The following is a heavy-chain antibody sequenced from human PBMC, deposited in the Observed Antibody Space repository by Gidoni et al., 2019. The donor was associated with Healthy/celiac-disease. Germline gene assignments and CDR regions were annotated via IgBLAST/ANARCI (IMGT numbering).Heavy chain of an antibody. V-gene: IGHV4-39*01. CDR2: IYYIGSP. Sequence: QLQLQESGQGLVKPTETLSLTCTVSGGTISISSYYWGSIRQPPGKGLEWIGSIYYIGSPYYNQALKSRVTISVDTSKNQFSLKLSSVTAADTAVYYCARHRYSSGIFDYWGQGTLVTVSS. J-gene: IGHJ4*02. CDR1: GGTISISSYY. D-gene: IGHD6-19*01. CDR3: ARHRYSSGIFDY.